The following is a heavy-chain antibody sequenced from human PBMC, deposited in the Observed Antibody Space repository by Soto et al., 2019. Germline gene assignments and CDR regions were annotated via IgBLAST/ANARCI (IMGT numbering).Heavy chain of an antibody. D-gene: IGHD2-15*01. CDR2: ISTTSFTI. CDR3: ARDRCYDGTCYSASDS. J-gene: IGHJ5*01. V-gene: IGHV3-48*02. CDR1: GFSFSTYN. Sequence: GGSLRLSCAASGFSFSTYNMDWVRQAPGKGPEWIAYISTTSFTIYYADSVKGRFTISRDNDRNSLYLEMNSLRDEDTAVYYCARDRCYDGTCYSASDSWGQGTLVTVSS.